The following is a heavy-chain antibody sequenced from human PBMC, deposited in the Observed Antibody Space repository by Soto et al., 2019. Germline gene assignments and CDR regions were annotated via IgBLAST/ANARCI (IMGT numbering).Heavy chain of an antibody. CDR2: IYYSGST. Sequence: PSETLSLTCTVSGGSISSGGYYWSWIRQHPGKGLEWIGYIYYSGSTYYNPSLKSRVTISVDTSKNQFSLKLSSVTAADTAVYYCARGNPRYYYMDVWGKGTTVTVSS. J-gene: IGHJ6*03. V-gene: IGHV4-31*03. CDR3: ARGNPRYYYMDV. CDR1: GGSISSGGYY.